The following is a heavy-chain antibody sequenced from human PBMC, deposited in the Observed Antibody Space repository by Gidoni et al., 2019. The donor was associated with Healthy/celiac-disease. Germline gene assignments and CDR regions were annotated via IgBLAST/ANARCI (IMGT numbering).Heavy chain of an antibody. J-gene: IGHJ4*02. Sequence: QVQLQESGPGLVKPSETLSLPCTVSGVSISSYYWSWIRQPPGKGLEWIGYIYYSGSTHYNPSLKSRVTISVDTSKNQFSLKLSSVTAADTAVYYCARMVTAVDYWGQGTLVTVSS. D-gene: IGHD2-21*02. V-gene: IGHV4-59*01. CDR1: GVSISSYY. CDR2: IYYSGST. CDR3: ARMVTAVDY.